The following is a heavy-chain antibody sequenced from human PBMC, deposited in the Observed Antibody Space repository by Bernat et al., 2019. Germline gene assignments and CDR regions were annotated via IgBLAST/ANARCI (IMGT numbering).Heavy chain of an antibody. V-gene: IGHV3-64*01. Sequence: EVQLVESGGGLVQPGGSLRLSCAASGFTFSSYAMHWVRQAPGKGLEYVSAISSNGGSTYYANSVKGRFTISRDNSKNTLYLQMGSLRAEDMAVYYCARDRVLRFLRATGPLSDWGQGTLVTVSS. CDR2: ISSNGGST. CDR3: ARDRVLRFLRATGPLSD. CDR1: GFTFSSYA. J-gene: IGHJ4*02. D-gene: IGHD3-3*01.